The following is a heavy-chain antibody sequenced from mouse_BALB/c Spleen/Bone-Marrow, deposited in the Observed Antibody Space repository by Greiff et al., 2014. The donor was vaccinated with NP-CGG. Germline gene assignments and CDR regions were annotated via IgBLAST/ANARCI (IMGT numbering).Heavy chain of an antibody. V-gene: IGHV10-1*02. CDR1: GFTFNTFA. CDR3: VREDYYGRFAY. J-gene: IGHJ3*01. D-gene: IGHD1-2*01. CDR2: IRSKSNNYAT. Sequence: DVKLQESGGGLVQPKGSLKLSCAASGFTFNTFAMNWVRQAPGKGLEWVARIRSKSNNYATYYADSVKDRFTISRDESQCMLYLQMNNLKTEDTAMYYCVREDYYGRFAYWGQGTLVTVSA.